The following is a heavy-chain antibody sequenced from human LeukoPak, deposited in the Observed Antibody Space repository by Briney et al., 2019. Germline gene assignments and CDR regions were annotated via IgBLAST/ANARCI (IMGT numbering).Heavy chain of an antibody. D-gene: IGHD2-2*02. V-gene: IGHV4-30-4*08. J-gene: IGHJ5*02. CDR1: GGSISSGDYY. CDR3: ARVYTYCSSTSCYTGWFDP. Sequence: PSETLSLTCTVSGGSISSGDYYWSWIRQPPGKGLEWIGYIYYSGSTHYNPSLKSRVTISVDTSKNQFSLKLSSVTAADTAVYYCARVYTYCSSTSCYTGWFDPWGQGTLVTVSS. CDR2: IYYSGST.